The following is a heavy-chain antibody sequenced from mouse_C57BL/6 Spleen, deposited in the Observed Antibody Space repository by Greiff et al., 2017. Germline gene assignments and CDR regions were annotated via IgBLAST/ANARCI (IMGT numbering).Heavy chain of an antibody. CDR2: ISSGSSTI. J-gene: IGHJ2*01. CDR3: ATIYYDYLFDY. V-gene: IGHV5-17*01. Sequence: EVNVVESGGGLVKPGGSLKLSCAASGFTFSDYGMHWVRQAPEKGLEWVAYISSGSSTIYYADTVKGRFTISRDNAKNTLFLQMTSLRSEDTAMYYCATIYYDYLFDYWGQGTTLTVSS. D-gene: IGHD2-4*01. CDR1: GFTFSDYG.